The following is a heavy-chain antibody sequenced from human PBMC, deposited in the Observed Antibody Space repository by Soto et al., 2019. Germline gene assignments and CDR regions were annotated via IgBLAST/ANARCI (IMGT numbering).Heavy chain of an antibody. J-gene: IGHJ3*01. CDR3: ARGARGAIDL. Sequence: EVQLVASGGGLVRPGGSLSLTFAAFGFTFSYYWTHWVRQAPGKGLVWVLRIHSAGSSTTYADFVKGRFIISRDNARNTVDLQMNSVRVEDTDVYYCARGARGAIDLWGQGTVVSVYS. CDR1: GFTFSYYW. V-gene: IGHV3-74*01. CDR2: IHSAGSST. D-gene: IGHD1-26*01.